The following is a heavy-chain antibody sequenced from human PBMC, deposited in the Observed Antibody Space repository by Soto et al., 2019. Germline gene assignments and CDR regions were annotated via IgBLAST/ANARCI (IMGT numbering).Heavy chain of an antibody. D-gene: IGHD2-21*02. V-gene: IGHV3-48*02. CDR3: ARLPKGSLVTA. CDR2: ISSSSDNI. CDR1: GFRFSDHS. J-gene: IGHJ4*02. Sequence: LVESGGGLVSPGGSLRLYCVASGFRFSDHSMTWVRQSPGKGLQWIAYISSSSDNIYYAESVRGRFTVSRDNAKNALFLEMNSLRDDDPATYYCARLPKGSLVTAWGQGTRVTVSS.